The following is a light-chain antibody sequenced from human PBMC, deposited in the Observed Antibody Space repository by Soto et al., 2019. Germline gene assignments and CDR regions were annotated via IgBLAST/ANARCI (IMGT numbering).Light chain of an antibody. CDR3: QQYNSWPFT. CDR1: QSVSSN. Sequence: EIVMTQSPATLSVSPGERATLSCRASQSVSSNLAWYQQKPGQAPRLLIYGASTRATAVPARFSGSGSGTEFTLNISSLQSEDFAFYYCQQYNSWPFTLGPGNKVDIK. CDR2: GAS. V-gene: IGKV3-15*01. J-gene: IGKJ3*01.